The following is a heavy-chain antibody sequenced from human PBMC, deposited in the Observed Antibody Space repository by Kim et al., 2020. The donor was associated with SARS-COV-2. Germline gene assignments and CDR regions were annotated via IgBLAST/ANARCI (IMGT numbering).Heavy chain of an antibody. J-gene: IGHJ6*02. CDR1: GGSIRGNNW. V-gene: IGHV4-4*02. CDR2: IYHIGNT. CDR3: ARAEVAARFGMDV. D-gene: IGHD6-6*01. Sequence: SETLSLTCAVSGGSIRGNNWWSWVRQTPGKGLEWIGEIYHIGNTKYNPSLQSRVIISVDRSKNQFSLKLSSVTAADTAVYFCARAEVAARFGMDVWGQGT.